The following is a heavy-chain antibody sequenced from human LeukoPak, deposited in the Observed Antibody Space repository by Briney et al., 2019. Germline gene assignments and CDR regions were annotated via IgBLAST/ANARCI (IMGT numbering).Heavy chain of an antibody. V-gene: IGHV3-48*01. D-gene: IGHD3-3*02. CDR3: ARDRSIWQDLAYYYYYYMDV. CDR2: ISSSSSTI. CDR1: GFTFSSYS. Sequence: GGSLRLSCAASGFTFSSYSMNWVRQAPGKGLEWVSYISSSSSTIYYADSVKGRFTISRDNAKNSLYLQMNSLRAEDTAVYYCARDRSIWQDLAYYYYYYMDVWGKGTTVTVSS. J-gene: IGHJ6*03.